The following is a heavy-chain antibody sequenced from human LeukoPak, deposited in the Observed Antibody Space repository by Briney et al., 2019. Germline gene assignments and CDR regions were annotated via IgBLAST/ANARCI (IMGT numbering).Heavy chain of an antibody. D-gene: IGHD3-10*01. CDR3: SRGALSYGMDV. J-gene: IGHJ6*02. Sequence: SEALSLICTVSGGSVSSGSYSWSWIRQPPGKGLEWIGSVYYSGSTNYNPSLKSRVTISVDTSKNQFSLKLSSVTAADTAVYYCSRGALSYGMDVWGQGTTVTVSS. CDR2: VYYSGST. CDR1: GGSVSSGSYS. V-gene: IGHV4-61*01.